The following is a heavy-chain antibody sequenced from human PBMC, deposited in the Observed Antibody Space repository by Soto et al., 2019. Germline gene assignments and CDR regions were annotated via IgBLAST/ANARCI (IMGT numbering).Heavy chain of an antibody. J-gene: IGHJ2*01. CDR3: ARAGDLEGRVAARSWYCDL. Sequence: QVQLVESGGGVVQPGMSLRLSCAASGFTFTSHGMHWVRQTPGKGLEWVAIIWNDGSNKYYADSVTGRFTISRDNSKNTLYLQMNSLRAEDTAVYYCARAGDLEGRVAARSWYCDLWGRGTLVTVSS. CDR1: GFTFTSHG. V-gene: IGHV3-33*01. CDR2: IWNDGSNK. D-gene: IGHD6-19*01.